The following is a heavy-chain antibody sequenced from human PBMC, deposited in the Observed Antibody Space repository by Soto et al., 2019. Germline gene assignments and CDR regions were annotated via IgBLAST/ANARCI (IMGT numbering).Heavy chain of an antibody. CDR3: ARLIRNCSGGSCYNWFDP. CDR2: IWYDGSNK. CDR1: GFTFSSYG. J-gene: IGHJ5*02. Sequence: QVQLVESGGGVVQPGRSLRLSCAASGFTFSSYGMHWVRQAPGKGLEWVAVIWYDGSNKYYADSVKGRFTISRDNSKNTLYLQMTSLRAEDTAVYYCARLIRNCSGGSCYNWFDPWGQGTLVTVSS. D-gene: IGHD2-15*01. V-gene: IGHV3-33*01.